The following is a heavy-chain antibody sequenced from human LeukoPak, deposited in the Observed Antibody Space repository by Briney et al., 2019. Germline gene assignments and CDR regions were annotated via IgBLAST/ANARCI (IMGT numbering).Heavy chain of an antibody. V-gene: IGHV3-21*01. CDR2: ISSSSSYI. CDR1: GFTFSSYS. CDR3: ARATHRETDYGYLFDLDYYYYYYMDV. Sequence: KTGGSLRLSCAASGFTFSSYSMNWVRQAPGKGLEWVSSISSSSSYIYYADSVKGRFTISRDNAKNSLYLQMNSQRAEDTAVYYCARATHRETDYGYLFDLDYYYYYYMDVWGKGTTVTVSS. D-gene: IGHD4/OR15-4a*01. J-gene: IGHJ6*03.